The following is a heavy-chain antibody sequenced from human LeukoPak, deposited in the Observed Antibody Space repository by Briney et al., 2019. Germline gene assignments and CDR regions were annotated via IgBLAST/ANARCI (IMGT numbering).Heavy chain of an antibody. V-gene: IGHV3-30*02. CDR2: IRYDGSNK. J-gene: IGHJ4*02. D-gene: IGHD3-10*01. Sequence: PGGSLRLSCAASGFTFSSYGMHWVRQAPGKGLEWVAFIRYDGSNKYYADSVKGRFTISRDNSKNTQYLQMNSMRVEDTAVYYCASDYYGSGSYLDYWGQGTLVTVSS. CDR1: GFTFSSYG. CDR3: ASDYYGSGSYLDY.